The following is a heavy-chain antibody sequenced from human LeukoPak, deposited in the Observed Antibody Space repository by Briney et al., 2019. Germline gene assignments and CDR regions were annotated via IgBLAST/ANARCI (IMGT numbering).Heavy chain of an antibody. Sequence: GGSLRLSCAASRFTFRSFGMHWVRQAPGKGLEWVAFIRDDGSNKYYADSVKGRFTISRDNAKNSLYLQMNSLRAEDTALYYCAKDTTDYYYYYGMDVWGQGTTVTVSS. CDR3: AKDTTDYYYYYGMDV. CDR1: RFTFRSFG. CDR2: IRDDGSNK. V-gene: IGHV3-30*02. D-gene: IGHD4-17*01. J-gene: IGHJ6*02.